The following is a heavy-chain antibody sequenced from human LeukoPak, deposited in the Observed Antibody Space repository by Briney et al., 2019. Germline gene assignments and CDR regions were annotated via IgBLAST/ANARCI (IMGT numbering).Heavy chain of an antibody. CDR1: GGSFSGHY. CDR3: ARGLREFGYYYYHMDV. CDR2: INHSGIT. J-gene: IGHJ6*03. V-gene: IGHV4-34*01. D-gene: IGHD3-10*01. Sequence: SETLSLTYAVYGGSFSGHYWSWIRQPPGKGLEWIAEINHSGITNYNPSLKSRLTISVDTSKNQFSLRLSSVTAADTAVYYCARGLREFGYYYYHMDVWGKGTTVTVSS.